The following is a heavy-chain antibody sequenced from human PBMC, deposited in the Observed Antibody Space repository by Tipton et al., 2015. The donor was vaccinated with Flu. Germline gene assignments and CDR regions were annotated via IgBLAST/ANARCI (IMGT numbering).Heavy chain of an antibody. D-gene: IGHD7-27*01. CDR2: ISDSGGAT. CDR1: GFTFSNYG. V-gene: IGHV3-23*01. Sequence: SLRLSCTASGFTFSNYGMSWVRQAPGKGLEWVSGISDSGGATFYADSVKGRFTISRDNSKNTLYLQMNSLRPEDAAVYYCAKDLGRHGRRATLEYWGQGSLVTVS. J-gene: IGHJ4*02. CDR3: AKDLGRHGRRATLEY.